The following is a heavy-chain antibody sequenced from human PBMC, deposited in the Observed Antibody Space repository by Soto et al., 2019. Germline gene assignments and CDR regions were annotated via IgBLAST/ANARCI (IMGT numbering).Heavy chain of an antibody. V-gene: IGHV3-48*03. CDR3: VRGGSSGWFFLDY. CDR1: GFTFSTYE. CDR2: ISSSSNAI. D-gene: IGHD6-19*01. J-gene: IGHJ4*02. Sequence: GGSLRLSCAASGFTFSTYEMYWVRQAPGKGLEWVSYISSSSNAIYYGDSVKGRFTISRDNAKNSLHLRMSSLRAEDTAIYYCVRGGSSGWFFLDYWGQGALVTVSS.